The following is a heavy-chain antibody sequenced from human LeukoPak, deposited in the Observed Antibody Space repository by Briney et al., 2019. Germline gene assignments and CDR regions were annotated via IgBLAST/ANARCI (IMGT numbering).Heavy chain of an antibody. CDR1: GVALADYA. CDR2: ISWNSGSI. V-gene: IGHV3-9*01. CDR3: AKDYNAAFDY. Sequence: GGSLSLSCAVSGVALADYAMRWVRPAPGEGLERVSGISWNSGSIGYADSVKGRFTISRDNAKNSLYLQMNSRRAEDTALYYCAKDYNAAFDYWGQGPLVTVSS. J-gene: IGHJ4*02. D-gene: IGHD1-1*01.